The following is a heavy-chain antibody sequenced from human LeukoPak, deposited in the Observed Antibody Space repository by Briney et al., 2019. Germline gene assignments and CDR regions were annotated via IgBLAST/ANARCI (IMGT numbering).Heavy chain of an antibody. Sequence: PGGSLRLSCAASGFTFSSYAMHWVRQAPGKGLEWVAVISYDGSNKYYADSVKGRFTISRDNSKNTLYLQMNSLRAEDTAVYYCARDQVGDILTGYYTSRYYGMDVWGQGTTVTVSS. V-gene: IGHV3-30-3*01. D-gene: IGHD3-9*01. CDR1: GFTFSSYA. CDR3: ARDQVGDILTGYYTSRYYGMDV. CDR2: ISYDGSNK. J-gene: IGHJ6*02.